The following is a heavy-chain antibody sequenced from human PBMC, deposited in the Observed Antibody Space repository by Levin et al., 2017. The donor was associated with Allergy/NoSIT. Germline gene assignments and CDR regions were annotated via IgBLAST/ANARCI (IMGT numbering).Heavy chain of an antibody. Sequence: PGGSLRLSCAASGFTVSSNYMSWVRQAPGKGLEWVSVIYSGGSTYYADSVKGRFTISRDNSKNTLYLQMNSLRAEDTAVYYCATPKWDSGYYYWGQGTLVTVSS. V-gene: IGHV3-53*01. CDR2: IYSGGST. D-gene: IGHD3-22*01. CDR3: ATPKWDSGYYY. J-gene: IGHJ4*02. CDR1: GFTVSSNY.